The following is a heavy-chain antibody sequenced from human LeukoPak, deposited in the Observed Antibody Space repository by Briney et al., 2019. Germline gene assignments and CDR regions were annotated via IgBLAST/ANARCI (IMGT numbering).Heavy chain of an antibody. V-gene: IGHV4-4*07. CDR1: GGSISSDY. D-gene: IGHD4/OR15-4a*01. CDR2: IFTSGST. Sequence: SETLSLTCTASGGSISSDYWSWIRQPAGKGLEWIGRIFTSGSTSYNPSLKSRVTMSLDTSKNQFSLKLSSVTAADTAVYFCSRGGANDLWGQGTLVTVSS. J-gene: IGHJ5*02. CDR3: SRGGANDL.